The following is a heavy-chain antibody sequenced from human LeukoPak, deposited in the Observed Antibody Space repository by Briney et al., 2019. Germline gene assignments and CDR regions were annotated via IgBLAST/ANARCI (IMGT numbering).Heavy chain of an antibody. V-gene: IGHV1-2*02. J-gene: IGHJ4*02. CDR2: INPNSGGT. CDR3: ARDRSQQLVPLDY. D-gene: IGHD6-13*01. Sequence: GASVKVSCKASGYTFTGYYMHWVQQAPGQGLEWMGWINPNSGGTNYAQKFQGRVTMTRDTSISTAYMELSRLRSDDTAVYYCARDRSQQLVPLDYWGQGTLVTVSS. CDR1: GYTFTGYY.